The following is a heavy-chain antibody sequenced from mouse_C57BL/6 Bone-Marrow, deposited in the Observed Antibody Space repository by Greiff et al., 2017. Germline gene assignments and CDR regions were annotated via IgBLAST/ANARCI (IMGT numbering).Heavy chain of an antibody. D-gene: IGHD1-1*01. J-gene: IGHJ2*01. V-gene: IGHV1-81*01. CDR1: GYTFTSYG. CDR3: ARFRYSGSSY. CDR2: IYPRSGNT. Sequence: QVQLQQSGAELVRPGASVKLSCKASGYTFTSYGISWVKQRTGQGLEWIGEIYPRSGNTYYNEKFKGKDTLTADKTSSTAYMELPSLTSEASAVYFCARFRYSGSSYWGQGPTLPVSS.